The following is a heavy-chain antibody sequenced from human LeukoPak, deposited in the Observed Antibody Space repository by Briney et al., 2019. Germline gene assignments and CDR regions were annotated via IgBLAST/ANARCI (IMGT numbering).Heavy chain of an antibody. J-gene: IGHJ4*02. CDR1: GYTFTSYG. CDR2: ISAYNGNT. V-gene: IGHV1-18*01. Sequence: ASVKVSCKASGYTFTSYGISWVRQAPGQGLEWMGWISAYNGNTNYAQKLQGRVTMTTDTSTSTAYMELRSLRSDDTAVYYCARDRFGYSSSSPAPDYWGQGTLVTVSS. D-gene: IGHD6-6*01. CDR3: ARDRFGYSSSSPAPDY.